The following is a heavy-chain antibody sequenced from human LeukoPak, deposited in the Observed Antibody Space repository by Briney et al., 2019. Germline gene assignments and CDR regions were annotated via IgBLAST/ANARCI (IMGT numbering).Heavy chain of an antibody. CDR3: ARGRITMVQGAPLWFDP. CDR2: INHSGST. CDR1: GGSFSGYY. Sequence: SETLSLTCAVYGGSFSGYYWNWIRQPPGKGLEWIGEINHSGSTNYNSSLKSRVTISVDTSKNQFSLKLSSVTAADTAVYYCARGRITMVQGAPLWFDPWGQGTLVTVSS. D-gene: IGHD3-10*01. V-gene: IGHV4-34*01. J-gene: IGHJ5*02.